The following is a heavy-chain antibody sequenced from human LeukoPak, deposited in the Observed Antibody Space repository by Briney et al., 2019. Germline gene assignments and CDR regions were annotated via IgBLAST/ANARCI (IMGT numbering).Heavy chain of an antibody. CDR2: IKQDGSEK. CDR1: GFAFSSYW. CDR3: ARDRGFPDY. V-gene: IGHV3-7*01. D-gene: IGHD3-10*01. Sequence: GGSLRLSCAASGFAFSSYWMSWVRQAPGKGLEWVANIKQDGSEKYCVDSVKGRFTISRDSAKNSLYLQMNSLRGEDTAVYYCARDRGFPDYWGQGTLVTVSS. J-gene: IGHJ4*02.